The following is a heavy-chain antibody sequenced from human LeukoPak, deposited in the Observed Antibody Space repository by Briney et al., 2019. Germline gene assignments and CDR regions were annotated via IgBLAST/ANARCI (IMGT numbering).Heavy chain of an antibody. V-gene: IGHV1-8*03. D-gene: IGHD3-9*01. Sequence: ASVKVFCKASGYTFTSYDINWVRQATGQGLEWMGWMNPNSGNTGYAQKFQGRVTITRNTSISTAYMELSSLRSEDTAVYYCARVGYDILTGYSSYYYYYMDVWGKGTTVTVSS. CDR3: ARVGYDILTGYSSYYYYYMDV. J-gene: IGHJ6*03. CDR2: MNPNSGNT. CDR1: GYTFTSYD.